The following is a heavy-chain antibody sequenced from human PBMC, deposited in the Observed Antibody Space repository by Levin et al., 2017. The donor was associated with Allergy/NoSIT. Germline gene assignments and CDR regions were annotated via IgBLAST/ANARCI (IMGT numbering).Heavy chain of an antibody. V-gene: IGHV4-39*01. CDR2: IYYSGST. CDR3: ASYDLWSGYSPG. Sequence: SETLSLTCTVSGGSISSSSYYWGWIRQPPGKGLEWIGSIYYSGSTYYNPSLKSRVTISVDTSKNQFSLKLSSVTAADTAVYYCASYDLWSGYSPGWGQGTLVTVSS. D-gene: IGHD3-3*01. J-gene: IGHJ4*02. CDR1: GGSISSSSYY.